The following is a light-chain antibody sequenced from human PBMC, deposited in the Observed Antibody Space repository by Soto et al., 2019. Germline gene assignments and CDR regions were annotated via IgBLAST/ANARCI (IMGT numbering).Light chain of an antibody. CDR1: QSLLHITGETF. CDR2: EVS. Sequence: DVVMTQTPLSLSVAPGQPASISCKSSQSLLHITGETFLFWYLQKPGQSPQLLIYEVSARVSGVPDRFSGSGSGTGFTLEIGRVESDDGGIYYSMQSTQLPATFGQGTRLEIK. V-gene: IGKV2D-29*02. CDR3: MQSTQLPAT. J-gene: IGKJ5*01.